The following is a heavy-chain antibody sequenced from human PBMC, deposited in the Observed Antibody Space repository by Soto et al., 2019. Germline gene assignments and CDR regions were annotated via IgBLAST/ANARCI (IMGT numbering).Heavy chain of an antibody. CDR3: ARVRRSSNWFDP. D-gene: IGHD1-26*01. Sequence: EVQLVESGGGLVQPGGSLRLSCAASGFHFSSYEMNWVRQASGKGLEWVSYISSSGSTIYYADSVKGRFTISRDNAKNSLYMQMNSLRAEDTAVYYWARVRRSSNWFDPWGQGTLVTVSS. V-gene: IGHV3-48*03. CDR2: ISSSGSTI. CDR1: GFHFSSYE. J-gene: IGHJ5*02.